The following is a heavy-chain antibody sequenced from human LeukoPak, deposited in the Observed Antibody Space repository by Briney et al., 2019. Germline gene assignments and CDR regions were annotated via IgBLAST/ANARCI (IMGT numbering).Heavy chain of an antibody. CDR2: INHSGST. D-gene: IGHD3-10*01. J-gene: IGHJ4*02. CDR3: ARVPLGQKYYFDY. Sequence: SETLSLTCAVYGGSFRGYYWSWIRQPPGKGLEWIGEINHSGSTNYNPSLKSRVTISVDTSKNQFSLKLSSVTAADTAVYYCARVPLGQKYYFDYWGQGTLVTVSS. V-gene: IGHV4-34*01. CDR1: GGSFRGYY.